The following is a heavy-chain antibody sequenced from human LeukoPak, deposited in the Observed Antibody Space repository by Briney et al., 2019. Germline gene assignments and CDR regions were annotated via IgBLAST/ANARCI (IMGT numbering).Heavy chain of an antibody. Sequence: SETLSLTCTVSGGSISSSNYYWGWIRQPPGKGLEWIGSIYSSGSTNYNPSLKSRVTMSVDTSKNQFSLKLSSVTAADTAMYYCAKASVLKTVVTAVGLLDSWGQGSLVTVSS. CDR3: AKASVLKTVVTAVGLLDS. CDR1: GGSISSSNYY. V-gene: IGHV4-39*07. J-gene: IGHJ4*02. CDR2: IYSSGST. D-gene: IGHD2-21*02.